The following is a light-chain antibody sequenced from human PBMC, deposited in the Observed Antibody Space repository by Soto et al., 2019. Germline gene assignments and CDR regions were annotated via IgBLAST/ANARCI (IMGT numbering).Light chain of an antibody. V-gene: IGKV2-28*01. CDR3: MQAQRIPRT. CDR2: LGS. CDR1: QSLLHTSGDNY. Sequence: DIVMTQSPLSLSVTPGERASISCRSSQSLLHTSGDNYLDWYLQRPGQSPQLQIYLGSKRASGVSDRFSGSGSGTHFTLRISRVEAEDVGFYYCMQAQRIPRTFGQGTKVEIK. J-gene: IGKJ1*01.